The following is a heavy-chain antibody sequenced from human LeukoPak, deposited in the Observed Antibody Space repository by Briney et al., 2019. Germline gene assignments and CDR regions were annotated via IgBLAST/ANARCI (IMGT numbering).Heavy chain of an antibody. V-gene: IGHV4-39*01. CDR3: ARRSRLYRHETTGYHDS. J-gene: IGHJ4*02. CDR1: GDHITTTNYY. D-gene: IGHD3-9*01. CDR2: VFYSGTT. Sequence: SETLSLTCNVSGDHITTTNYYWAWIRQPPGKGLEWLASVFYSGTTYYNPSLKSRVTISMDTSRKQISLRLTSVTATDTAIYYCARRSRLYRHETTGYHDSWGQGTLVTVSS.